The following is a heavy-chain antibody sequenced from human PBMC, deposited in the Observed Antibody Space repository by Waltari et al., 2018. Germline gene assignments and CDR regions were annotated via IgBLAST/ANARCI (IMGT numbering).Heavy chain of an antibody. V-gene: IGHV3-30*01. J-gene: IGHJ4*02. Sequence: QVQLVESGVGVVQPGRFLRLSCAAFAFTFSSHAMSWVRQAPGKGLEWVALISYDGSDKYYADSVKGRFTISRDNSKNTLYLQMNSLRAEDTAVYYCARGVVVAAPPDYWGQGTLVTVSS. D-gene: IGHD2-15*01. CDR2: ISYDGSDK. CDR1: AFTFSSHA. CDR3: ARGVVVAAPPDY.